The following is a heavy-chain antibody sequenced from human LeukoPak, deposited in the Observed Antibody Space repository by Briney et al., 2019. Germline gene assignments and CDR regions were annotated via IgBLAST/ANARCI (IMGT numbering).Heavy chain of an antibody. D-gene: IGHD2-8*01. J-gene: IGHJ6*02. CDR1: GYNFISYY. Sequence: ASVKVSCKASGYNFISYYMHWVRQAPGQGLEWMGIINPSGGSTSYAQKFQDRVTMTRDTSTSTVYMELSSLKSEGTAVYYCAREDVVLVDAVRYYYYGMDVWGQGTTVTVSS. V-gene: IGHV1-46*01. CDR3: AREDVVLVDAVRYYYYGMDV. CDR2: INPSGGST.